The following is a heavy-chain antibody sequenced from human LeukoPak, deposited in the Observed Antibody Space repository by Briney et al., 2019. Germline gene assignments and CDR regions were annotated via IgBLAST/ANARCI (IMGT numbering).Heavy chain of an antibody. CDR1: GFSFNTYA. J-gene: IGHJ1*01. D-gene: IGHD2-15*01. V-gene: IGHV3-23*01. CDR2: ISNTGGST. Sequence: GGSLRLSCAASGFSFNTYAMSLVRQAPGKGLEWVSAISNTGGSTYYADSVKGRFTISRDKSKNTLSLQMNSLRAEDTAVYYCAQQVGYCSSGSCYFTYWGQGTLVTVSS. CDR3: AQQVGYCSSGSCYFTY.